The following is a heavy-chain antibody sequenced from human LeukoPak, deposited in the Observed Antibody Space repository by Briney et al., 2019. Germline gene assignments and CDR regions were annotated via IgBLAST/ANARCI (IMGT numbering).Heavy chain of an antibody. Sequence: GGSLRLSCAASGFTFSSYGMHWVRPAPGKGLEWVAVIWYDTSNKYYADSVKGRFTISRDNSKNTLYLQMNSLRAEDTAVYYCARDLAAAGTWFDPWGQGTLVTVSS. CDR3: ARDLAAAGTWFDP. J-gene: IGHJ5*02. CDR2: IWYDTSNK. D-gene: IGHD6-13*01. CDR1: GFTFSSYG. V-gene: IGHV3-33*01.